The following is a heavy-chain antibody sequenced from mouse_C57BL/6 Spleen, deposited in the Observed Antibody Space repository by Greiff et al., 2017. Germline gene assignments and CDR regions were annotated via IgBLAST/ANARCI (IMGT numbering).Heavy chain of an antibody. Sequence: QVQLQQPGAELVMPGASVPLSCTSSFYTFPSSWIHWVKPGPGPCLEFICEIDPSDRYTNYNQKFKGKSTLTVDKSSITAYMQLSSLTSEDSAVYYCARSTTVVVSYYFDYWGQGTTLTVSS. V-gene: IGHV1-69*01. D-gene: IGHD1-1*01. J-gene: IGHJ2*01. CDR2: IDPSDRYT. CDR1: FYTFPSSW. CDR3: ARSTTVVVSYYFDY.